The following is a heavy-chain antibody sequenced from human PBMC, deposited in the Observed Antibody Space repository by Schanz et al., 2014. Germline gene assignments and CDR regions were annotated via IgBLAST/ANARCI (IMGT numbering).Heavy chain of an antibody. J-gene: IGHJ5*02. CDR3: ARLGSPHCATSDCHHDWFGP. CDR1: GGSISTYY. Sequence: QVQLQESGPGVVKPSETLSLTCTVSGGSISTYYWSWIRQSPGKGLEWIGYIYYTGTTNYNPSLKSRVPLSVDPPKHHCSRAVIFGPAADTAVYYCARLGSPHCATSDCHHDWFGPWGQGTLVTVSS. V-gene: IGHV4-59*08. CDR2: IYYTGTT. D-gene: IGHD1-26*01.